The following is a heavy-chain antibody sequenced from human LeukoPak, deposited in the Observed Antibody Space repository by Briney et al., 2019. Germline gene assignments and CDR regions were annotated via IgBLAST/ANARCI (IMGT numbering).Heavy chain of an antibody. V-gene: IGHV4-59*12. CDR3: ARVYCSGGSCLTIDY. D-gene: IGHD2-15*01. CDR2: IYYSGST. Sequence: SETLSLTCTVSGGSISSYYWSWIRQPPGKGLEWIGYIYYSGSTNYNPSLKSRVTISVDTSKNQSSLKLSSVTAADTAVYYCARVYCSGGSCLTIDYWGQGTLVTVSS. CDR1: GGSISSYY. J-gene: IGHJ4*02.